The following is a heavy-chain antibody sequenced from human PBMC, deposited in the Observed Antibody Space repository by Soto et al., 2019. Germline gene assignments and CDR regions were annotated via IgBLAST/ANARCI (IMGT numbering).Heavy chain of an antibody. D-gene: IGHD5-18*01. CDR3: ARDGNFALRGYSFGFDF. CDR1: GYTFTSYD. Sequence: QVQLVQSGAEVKKPGASVKVSCKASGYTFTSYDISWVRQATGQGLEWMGWMNPNNGNTDYAPKFQGRVTMTMNTSIGTAYMELSSLRSDDTAMYYCARDGNFALRGYSFGFDFWGQGTLVTVSS. CDR2: MNPNNGNT. V-gene: IGHV1-8*01. J-gene: IGHJ4*02.